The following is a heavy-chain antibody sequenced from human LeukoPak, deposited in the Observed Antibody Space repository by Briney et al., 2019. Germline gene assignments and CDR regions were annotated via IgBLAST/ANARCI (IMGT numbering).Heavy chain of an antibody. CDR2: IIPILGIA. D-gene: IGHD2-8*01. V-gene: IGHV1-69*04. CDR3: AREHDGVWTSCDY. Sequence: SVKVSCKASGGTFSSYAISWVRQAPGQGLEWMGRIIPILGIANYAQKFQGRVTITADKSTSTAYMELSSLRSEDTAVYYCAREHDGVWTSCDYWGQGTLVTVSS. J-gene: IGHJ4*02. CDR1: GGTFSSYA.